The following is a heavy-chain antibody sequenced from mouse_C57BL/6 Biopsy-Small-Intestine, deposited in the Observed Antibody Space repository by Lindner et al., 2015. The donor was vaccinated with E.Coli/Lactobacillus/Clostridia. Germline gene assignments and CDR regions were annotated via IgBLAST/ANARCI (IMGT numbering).Heavy chain of an antibody. Sequence: VQLQESGAELVKPGASVRLSCTASGLNIKDYFMHWVKQRPEQGLEWIGRIDPEDDETKYAPKFQGKATIKTDTSSNTAYLQLSSLTFEDTAVYYCARGDDYLFTYWGQGTLVTVSA. J-gene: IGHJ3*01. D-gene: IGHD2-4*01. CDR2: IDPEDDET. V-gene: IGHV14-2*01. CDR3: ARGDDYLFTY. CDR1: GLNIKDYF.